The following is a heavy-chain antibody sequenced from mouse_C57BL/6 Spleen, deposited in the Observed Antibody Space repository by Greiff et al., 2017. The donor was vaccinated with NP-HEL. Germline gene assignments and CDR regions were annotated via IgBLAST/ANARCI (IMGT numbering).Heavy chain of an antibody. Sequence: VQLQESGAELVRPGTSVKVSCKASGYAFTNYLIEWVKQRPGQGLEWIGVINPGSGGTNYNEKFKGKATLTADKSSSTAYMQLSSLTSEDSAVYFCARDWYAMDYWGQGTSVTVSS. CDR2: INPGSGGT. V-gene: IGHV1-54*01. D-gene: IGHD4-1*01. CDR3: ARDWYAMDY. CDR1: GYAFTNYL. J-gene: IGHJ4*01.